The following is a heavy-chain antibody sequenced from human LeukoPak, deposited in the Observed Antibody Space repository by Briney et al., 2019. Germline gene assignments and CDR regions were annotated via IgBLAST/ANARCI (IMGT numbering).Heavy chain of an antibody. CDR3: ARERGGSGWSAYYYYYMDV. CDR2: ISTNGDST. J-gene: IGHJ6*03. CDR1: GFTFSSYA. V-gene: IGHV3-64*01. D-gene: IGHD6-19*01. Sequence: GGSLRLSCAASGFTFSSYAMHWVRQAPGKGLEYVSAISTNGDSTYYANSVKGRFTISRDNSKNTLYLQMGSLSAEDTAVYYCARERGGSGWSAYYYYYMDVWGKGTTVTVSS.